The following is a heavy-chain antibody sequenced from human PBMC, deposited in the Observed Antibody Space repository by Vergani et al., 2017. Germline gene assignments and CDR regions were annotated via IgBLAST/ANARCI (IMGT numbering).Heavy chain of an antibody. J-gene: IGHJ2*01. V-gene: IGHV2-26*01. CDR2: IFSNDEK. CDR3: ARIRASPTTVTSYWYFDL. Sequence: QVTLKESGPVLVKPTETLTLTCTVSGFSLSNARMGVSWIRQPPGKALEWLANIFSNDEKSYSKSLKSRLTISKDTSKSQVVLTMTNMDPVDTATYYCARIRASPTTVTSYWYFDLWGRGTLVTVSS. CDR1: GFSLSNARMG. D-gene: IGHD4-17*01.